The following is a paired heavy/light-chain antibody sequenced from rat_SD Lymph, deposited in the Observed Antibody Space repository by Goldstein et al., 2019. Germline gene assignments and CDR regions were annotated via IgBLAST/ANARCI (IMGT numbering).Light chain of an antibody. CDR2: WAS. V-gene: IGKV8S4*01. CDR3: QQYYNFPLT. J-gene: IGKJ5*01. Sequence: DIVMTQTPSSQAVSAGEKVTMSCKSSQSLLYNENKKNYLAWYQQKPGQSPKLLIYWASTRESGVPDRFIGSGSGTDFTLTISSVQAEDLAVYYCQQYYNFPLTFGSGTKLEIK. CDR1: QSLLYNENKKNY.
Heavy chain of an antibody. D-gene: IGHD1-4*01. J-gene: IGHJ3*01. CDR1: GYNIRSTY. Sequence: EVQLQQSGAELGKPGTSVKLSCKVSGYNIRSTYMHWVNQRPGKGLEWIGRIDPANGNTIYAEKFKSKATLTADTSSNTAYMQLSQLKSDDTAIYFCATGYNYPNWFAYWGQGTLVTVSS. CDR2: IDPANGNT. V-gene: IGHV1-11*01. CDR3: ATGYNYPNWFAY.